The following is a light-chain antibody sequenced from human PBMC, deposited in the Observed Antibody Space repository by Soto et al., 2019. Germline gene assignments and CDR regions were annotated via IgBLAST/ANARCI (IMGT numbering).Light chain of an antibody. Sequence: QSVLTQPPSASGTPGQRVTISCSGSSSNIASNTVNWYQQLPGTAPKLLIYSDNQRPSGVPDRFSGSKSGTSASLAISGLQSEDEADSYCATWDDSLNGRVFGGGTKLTVL. V-gene: IGLV1-44*01. CDR1: SSNIASNT. J-gene: IGLJ3*02. CDR2: SDN. CDR3: ATWDDSLNGRV.